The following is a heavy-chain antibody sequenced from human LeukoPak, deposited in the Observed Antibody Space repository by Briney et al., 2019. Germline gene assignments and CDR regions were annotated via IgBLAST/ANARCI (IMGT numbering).Heavy chain of an antibody. CDR2: ISSSSSYI. Sequence: GRPLRLSCAASGFTFSSYSMNWVRQAPGKGLEWVSSISSSSSYIYYADSVKGRFTISRDNAKNSLYLQMNSLRAEDTAVYYCARDRGPMIEDYWGQGTLVTVSS. CDR1: GFTFSSYS. V-gene: IGHV3-21*01. J-gene: IGHJ4*02. CDR3: ARDRGPMIEDY. D-gene: IGHD3-22*01.